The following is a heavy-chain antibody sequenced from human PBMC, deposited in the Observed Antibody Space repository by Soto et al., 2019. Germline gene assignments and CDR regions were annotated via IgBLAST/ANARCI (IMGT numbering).Heavy chain of an antibody. J-gene: IGHJ4*02. CDR3: ARREIQGPIDY. CDR2: IYYSGTT. V-gene: IGHV4-28*01. Sequence: QVQLQESGPGLVKPSDTLSLTCAVSGYSISSSNWWGWIRQPPGKGLEWIGYIYYSGTTYYNPSRKSRITMSVDTSKNQFPLKLTSVTAVDTAVYYCARREIQGPIDYWGQGTLVPVSS. CDR1: GYSISSSNW. D-gene: IGHD1-26*01.